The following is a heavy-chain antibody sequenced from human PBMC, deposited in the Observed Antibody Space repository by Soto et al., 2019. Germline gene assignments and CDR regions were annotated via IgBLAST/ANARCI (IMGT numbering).Heavy chain of an antibody. V-gene: IGHV3-23*01. CDR2: VSGSGGST. CDR3: AKEFRFDP. CDR1: GFIFSTYG. J-gene: IGHJ5*02. Sequence: GGSLRLSCAASGFIFSTYGMHWVRQAPGKGLEWVSAVSGSGGSTYYANSVKGRFTISRDNAKNTLYLQMNSLRAEDTAVYYCAKEFRFDPWGQGTLVTVSS.